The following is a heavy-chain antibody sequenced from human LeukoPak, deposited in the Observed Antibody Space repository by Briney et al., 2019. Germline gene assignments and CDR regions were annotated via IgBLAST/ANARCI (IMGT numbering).Heavy chain of an antibody. CDR2: IYHSGST. CDR3: ARGAVAGISFDY. D-gene: IGHD6-19*01. CDR1: GGSISSGGYY. J-gene: IGHJ4*02. V-gene: IGHV4-30-2*01. Sequence: PSETLSLTCTVSGGSISSGGYYWSWIRQPPGKGLEWIGYIYHSGSTYYNPSLKSRVTISVDTSKNQFSLKLSSVTAADTAVYYCARGAVAGISFDYWGQGTLVTVSS.